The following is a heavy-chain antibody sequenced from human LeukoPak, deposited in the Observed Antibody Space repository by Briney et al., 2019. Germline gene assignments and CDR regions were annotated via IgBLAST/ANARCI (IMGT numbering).Heavy chain of an antibody. J-gene: IGHJ4*02. CDR3: AKGKVKGGYCSGGSCYPFDY. D-gene: IGHD2-15*01. CDR2: ISGSAGST. CDR1: GFTFSSYA. Sequence: GGSLRLSCAASGFTFSSYAMSWVRQAPGKGLEWVSAISGSAGSTYYADSVKGRFTISRDNSKNTLYLQMNSLRAEDTAVYYCAKGKVKGGYCSGGSCYPFDYWGQGSLVTVSS. V-gene: IGHV3-23*01.